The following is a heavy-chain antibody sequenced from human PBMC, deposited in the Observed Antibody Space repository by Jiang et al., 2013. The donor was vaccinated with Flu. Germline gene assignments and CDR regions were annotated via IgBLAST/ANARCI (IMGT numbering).Heavy chain of an antibody. V-gene: IGHV6-1*01. CDR1: NRVA. CDR3: TRSYYGDYFDS. Sequence: NRVAWNWIRQSPLRGLEWLGRTYYRSRWYNDYAVSVKGRIIINPDTAKNQFSLQMNSVTPEDTAVYYCTRSYYGDYFDSWGQGTLVSVSS. CDR2: TYYRSRWYN. J-gene: IGHJ4*02. D-gene: IGHD4-17*01.